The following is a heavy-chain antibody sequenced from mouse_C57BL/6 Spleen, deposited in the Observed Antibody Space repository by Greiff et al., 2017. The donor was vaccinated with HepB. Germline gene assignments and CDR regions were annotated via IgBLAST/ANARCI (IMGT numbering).Heavy chain of an antibody. J-gene: IGHJ2*01. CDR3: AREDSSGDYFDY. D-gene: IGHD3-2*02. V-gene: IGHV3-1*01. CDR2: ISYSGST. CDR1: GYSITSGYD. Sequence: EVQLQQSGPGMVKPSQSLSLTCTVTGYSITSGYDWHWIRHFPGNKLEWMGYISYSGSTNYNPSLKSRISITHDTSKNHFFLKLNSVTTEDTATYYCAREDSSGDYFDYWGQGTTLTVSS.